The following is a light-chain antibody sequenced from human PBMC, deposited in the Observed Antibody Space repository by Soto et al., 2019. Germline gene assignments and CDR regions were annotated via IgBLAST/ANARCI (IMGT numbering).Light chain of an antibody. CDR2: GAS. J-gene: IGKJ2*01. V-gene: IGKV3-15*01. CDR1: QSVSSN. Sequence: EIVMTQSPATQSVSPGERATLSCRASQSVSSNLAWYQQKPGQAPRLLIYGASTRATGIPARFSGSRSGTEFTLTINSLQSEDFAVYYCQQYNNWPPYTFGQGTKLEIK. CDR3: QQYNNWPPYT.